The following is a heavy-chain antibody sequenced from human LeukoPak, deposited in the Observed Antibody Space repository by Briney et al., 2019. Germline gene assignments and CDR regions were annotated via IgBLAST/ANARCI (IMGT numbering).Heavy chain of an antibody. CDR1: GYAFTGYY. D-gene: IGHD1-7*01. V-gene: IGHV1-2*02. CDR3: ARVRRITRTPGDYYYYVDV. CDR2: INPNSGGS. Sequence: ASVKVSCKASGYAFTGYYLHWVRQAPGQGPEWMGWINPNSGGSNSAQKFQGRVTMTRDTSINTAYMELSRLTSDDTAVYYCARVRRITRTPGDYYYYVDVWGKGTTVTVSS. J-gene: IGHJ6*03.